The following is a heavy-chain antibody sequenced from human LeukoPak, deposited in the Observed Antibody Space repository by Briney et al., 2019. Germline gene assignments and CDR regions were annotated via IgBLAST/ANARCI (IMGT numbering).Heavy chain of an antibody. CDR3: AREGTVAGSYFDY. J-gene: IGHJ4*02. CDR1: GGSFSGCY. D-gene: IGHD6-19*01. CDR2: INHSGST. Sequence: SETLSLTCAVYGGSFSGCYWSWIRQPPGKGLEWIGEINHSGSTNYNPSLKSRVTISVDTSKNQFSLKLSSVTAADTAVYYCAREGTVAGSYFDYWGQGTLVTVSS. V-gene: IGHV4-34*01.